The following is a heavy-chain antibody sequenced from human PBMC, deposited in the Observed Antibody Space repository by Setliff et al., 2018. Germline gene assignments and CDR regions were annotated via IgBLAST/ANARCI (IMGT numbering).Heavy chain of an antibody. J-gene: IGHJ4*02. Sequence: GESLKISCAASGFTFSTYSLIWVRQAPGTGLEWVSSISPSSSHIYYADSVKGRFTISRDNAKNTLYLQMNSLGAEDTAVYYCARDSYTSPDYWGQGTLVTVSS. V-gene: IGHV3-21*01. CDR3: ARDSYTSPDY. CDR2: ISPSSSHI. CDR1: GFTFSTYS. D-gene: IGHD6-13*01.